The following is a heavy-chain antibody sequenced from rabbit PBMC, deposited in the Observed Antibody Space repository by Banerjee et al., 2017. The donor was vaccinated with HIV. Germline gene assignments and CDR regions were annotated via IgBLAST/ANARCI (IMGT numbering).Heavy chain of an antibody. Sequence: QSLVESGGGLVQPEGSLTLTCTASGFSFSSSYYMCWVRQAPGKGLEWIGCIYAGSSDNTYYASWAKGRFTISKTSSTTVTLQMTSLTAADTATYFCARSPAYDNNSGYSFNLWGQGTLVTVS. CDR1: GFSFSSSYY. J-gene: IGHJ4*01. CDR2: IYAGSSDNT. V-gene: IGHV1S40*01. D-gene: IGHD1-1*01. CDR3: ARSPAYDNNSGYSFNL.